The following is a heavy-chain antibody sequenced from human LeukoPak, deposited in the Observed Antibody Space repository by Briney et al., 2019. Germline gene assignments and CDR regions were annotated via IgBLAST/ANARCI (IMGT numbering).Heavy chain of an antibody. CDR3: ARVATMVRVPLDALDI. V-gene: IGHV3-48*03. CDR2: ISRGGSTR. J-gene: IGHJ3*02. D-gene: IGHD3-10*01. CDR1: GFTFSACE. Sequence: GGSLRLSCAISGFTFSACELTWVRQAPGKGLEWVSYISRGGSTRYYAGSVKGRFTISRDNAKNSLYLQMDSLRAEDTAVYYCARVATMVRVPLDALDIWGQGTMVSVSS.